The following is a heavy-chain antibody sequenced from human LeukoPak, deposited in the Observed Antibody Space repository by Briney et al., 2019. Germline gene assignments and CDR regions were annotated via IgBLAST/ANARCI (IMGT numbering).Heavy chain of an antibody. CDR1: GFTFSSYS. CDR3: AREQWYRLDY. J-gene: IGHJ4*02. Sequence: GGSLRLSCAASGFTFSSYSMNWVRQAPGKGLEWISYIGNSDGAIDYADSVKGRFTISKDNAKNSVYLQMDNLRAGDTAVYYCAREQWYRLDYWGQGSLVTVSS. D-gene: IGHD6-19*01. V-gene: IGHV3-48*04. CDR2: IGNSDGAI.